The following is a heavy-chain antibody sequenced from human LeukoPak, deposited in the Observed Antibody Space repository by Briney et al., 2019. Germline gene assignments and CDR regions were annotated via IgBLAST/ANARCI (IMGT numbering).Heavy chain of an antibody. CDR1: GFTFSSYA. Sequence: GGSLRLSCAASGFTFSSYAMHWVRQAPGKGLEYVSAISSNGGSTYYANSVKGRFTISRDNSKNTLYLQMGSLRAEDMAVYYCARVDGGNRDYYYYMDAWGKGTTVTVSS. CDR2: ISSNGGST. J-gene: IGHJ6*03. D-gene: IGHD4-23*01. CDR3: ARVDGGNRDYYYYMDA. V-gene: IGHV3-64*01.